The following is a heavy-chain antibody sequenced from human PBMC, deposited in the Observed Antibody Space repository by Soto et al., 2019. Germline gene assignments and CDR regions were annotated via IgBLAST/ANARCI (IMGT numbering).Heavy chain of an antibody. CDR3: ARKVSAALDAFDI. J-gene: IGHJ3*02. CDR2: IIPMFGTT. V-gene: IGHV1-69*06. Sequence: SVKVSCKASGGTFSSYTITWVRQAPGQGLEWMGGIIPMFGTTNYAQKFQGRVTITADKYPDTAYMDLSSLTSEDTAVYYCARKVSAALDAFDIWGQGTMVTVSS. D-gene: IGHD2-2*01. CDR1: GGTFSSYT.